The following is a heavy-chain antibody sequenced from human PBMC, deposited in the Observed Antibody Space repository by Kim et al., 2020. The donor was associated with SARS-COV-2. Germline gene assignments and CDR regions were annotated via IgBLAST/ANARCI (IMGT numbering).Heavy chain of an antibody. Sequence: SGSTNYNPSLKSRVTISVDTSKNQFSLKLSSVTAADTAVYYCARLFGVPGWGQGTLVTVSS. D-gene: IGHD3-3*01. V-gene: IGHV4-59*08. CDR2: SGST. CDR3: ARLFGVPG. J-gene: IGHJ4*02.